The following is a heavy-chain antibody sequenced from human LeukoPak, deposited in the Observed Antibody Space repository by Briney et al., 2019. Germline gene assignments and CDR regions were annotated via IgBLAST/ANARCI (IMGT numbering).Heavy chain of an antibody. V-gene: IGHV3-74*01. J-gene: IGHJ4*01. CDR2: INSDGSST. D-gene: IGHD1-1*01. Sequence: GGSLRLSCAASGFTFSDYWMHWVRQAPGKGLVWVSRINSDGSSTSDADSVKGRFTISRDNAKNTVYLQMNSLRAEDTAVYYCARRSGALSLDYWGQGTLVTVSS. CDR3: ARRSGALSLDY. CDR1: GFTFSDYW.